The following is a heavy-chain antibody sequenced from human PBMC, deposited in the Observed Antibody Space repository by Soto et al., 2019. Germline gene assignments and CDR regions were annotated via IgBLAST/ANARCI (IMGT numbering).Heavy chain of an antibody. Sequence: QLQLVESGGGVVQPGRSLRLSCAASGFTFSDYGMHWVRQAPGKGLEWVAVIWYDGSEKYYADSVKGRFTISRDNSKNTLYLQMNGLRAEDTAVYYCARQSLGNIRLRGLDYWGQGALVTVSS. CDR2: IWYDGSEK. J-gene: IGHJ4*02. V-gene: IGHV3-33*01. D-gene: IGHD1-1*01. CDR1: GFTFSDYG. CDR3: ARQSLGNIRLRGLDY.